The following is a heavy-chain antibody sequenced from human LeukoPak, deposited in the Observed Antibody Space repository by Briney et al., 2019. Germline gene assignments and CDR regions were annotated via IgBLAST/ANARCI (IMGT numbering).Heavy chain of an antibody. CDR1: GFTFSGYA. CDR2: ISGSGGST. CDR3: AKDLSMGSSWYPLGY. Sequence: GGSLRLFCAASGFTFSGYAMSWVRQAPGKGLEWVSAISGSGGSTYYADPVKGRFTISRDNSKNTLYLQMNSLRAEDTAVYYCAKDLSMGSSWYPLGYWGQGTLVTVSS. D-gene: IGHD6-13*01. V-gene: IGHV3-23*01. J-gene: IGHJ4*02.